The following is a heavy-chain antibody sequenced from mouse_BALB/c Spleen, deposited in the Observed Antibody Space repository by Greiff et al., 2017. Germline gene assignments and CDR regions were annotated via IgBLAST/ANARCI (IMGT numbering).Heavy chain of an antibody. J-gene: IGHJ2*01. D-gene: IGHD2-10*02. Sequence: EVKLQESGGDLVKPGGSLKLSCAASGFTFSSYGMSWVRQTPDKRLDWVATISSGGSYTYYPDSVKGRFTISRDNAKNTLYLQMSSLKSEDTAMYYCARQSYGNYYDYWGQGTTLTVSS. V-gene: IGHV5-6*01. CDR3: ARQSYGNYYDY. CDR1: GFTFSSYG. CDR2: ISSGGSYT.